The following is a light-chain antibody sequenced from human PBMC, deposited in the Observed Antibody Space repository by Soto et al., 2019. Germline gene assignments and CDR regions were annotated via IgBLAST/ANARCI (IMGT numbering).Light chain of an antibody. CDR1: QTISSW. CDR3: QQYSTYPYI. V-gene: IGKV1-5*03. CDR2: KAS. J-gene: IGKJ2*01. Sequence: DIQMTQSPSTVSASVGDSVTITCRASQTISSWLAWYQQKPGKAPKLLIYKASSLESGVPSRFSGGGIGTEFSLSISSLQPDDFATYYCQQYSTYPYILGQGTKVDIK.